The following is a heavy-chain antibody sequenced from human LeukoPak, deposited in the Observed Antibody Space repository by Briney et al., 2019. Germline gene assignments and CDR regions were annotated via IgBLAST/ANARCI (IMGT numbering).Heavy chain of an antibody. D-gene: IGHD4-17*01. CDR2: IRDTGVNT. CDR3: AKRLRSQQNDY. Sequence: GGSLRLSCAASGFTFSNFAMTWVRQAPGKGLEWVSAIRDTGVNTYYTDSVKGRFTISRDNSKNTLYLQMNSLRAEDTAVYYCAKRLRSQQNDYWGQGTLVTVSS. J-gene: IGHJ4*02. CDR1: GFTFSNFA. V-gene: IGHV3-23*01.